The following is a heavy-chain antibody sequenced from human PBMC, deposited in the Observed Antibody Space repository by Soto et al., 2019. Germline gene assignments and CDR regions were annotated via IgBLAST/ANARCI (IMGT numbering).Heavy chain of an antibody. D-gene: IGHD1-7*01. CDR3: AGTTSHQWYYMDV. Sequence: SQTLSLTCVISGDSVSSNSAAWNWIRLSPSRGLEWLARTYYRSRWYNDYAVSVRSRITVNPDASKNQFSLQLTSVTPEDTAVYYCAGTTSHQWYYMDVWGKGTTVTVSS. V-gene: IGHV6-1*01. CDR1: GDSVSSNSAA. J-gene: IGHJ6*03. CDR2: TYYRSRWYN.